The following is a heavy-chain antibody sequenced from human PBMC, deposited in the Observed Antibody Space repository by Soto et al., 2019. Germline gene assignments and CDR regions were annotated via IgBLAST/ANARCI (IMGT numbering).Heavy chain of an antibody. J-gene: IGHJ6*02. CDR1: GGSFSGYY. Sequence: NPSETLSLTCAVYGGSFSGYYWGWIRQPPGKGLEWIGEINHSGSTNYNPSLKSRVTISVDTSKNQFSLKLSSVTAADTAVYYCARVRVRVTMVRGVAPYYYGMDVWGQGTTVTVSS. D-gene: IGHD3-10*01. CDR3: ARVRVRVTMVRGVAPYYYGMDV. V-gene: IGHV4-34*01. CDR2: INHSGST.